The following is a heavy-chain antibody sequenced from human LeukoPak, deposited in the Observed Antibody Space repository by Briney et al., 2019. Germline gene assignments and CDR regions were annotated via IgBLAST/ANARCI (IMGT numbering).Heavy chain of an antibody. CDR2: ISGSGGST. V-gene: IGHV3-23*01. Sequence: GGSLRLSCAASGFTFSSYAMSWVRQAPGKGLERVSAISGSGGSTYYADSVKGRFTISRDNSKNTLYLQMNSLRAEDTAVYYCAKAFQRSSGYFPFDYWGQGTLVTVSS. J-gene: IGHJ4*02. D-gene: IGHD3-22*01. CDR3: AKAFQRSSGYFPFDY. CDR1: GFTFSSYA.